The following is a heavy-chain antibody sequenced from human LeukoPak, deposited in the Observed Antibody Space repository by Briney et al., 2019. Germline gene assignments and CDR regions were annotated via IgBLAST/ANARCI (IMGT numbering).Heavy chain of an antibody. D-gene: IGHD1-26*01. V-gene: IGHV3-64D*08. CDR3: VTVGMTSIWSYLRFDP. Sequence: PGGSLRLSCAASGFTFSSYAMHWVRQAPGQGLKYISAITSNGGSTYYADSVKGRFTISRDNSKNTLYLQMSSLRAEDTAEYYCVTVGMTSIWSYLRFDPRGQGTLVSVSS. J-gene: IGHJ5*02. CDR1: GFTFSSYA. CDR2: ITSNGGST.